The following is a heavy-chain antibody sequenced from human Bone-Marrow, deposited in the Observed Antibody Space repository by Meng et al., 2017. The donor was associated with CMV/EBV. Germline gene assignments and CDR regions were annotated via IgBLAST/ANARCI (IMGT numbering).Heavy chain of an antibody. Sequence: GGSLRLSCAASGFTFSSYAMHWVRQAPGKGLEWVSGINWNGGSTGYADSVKGRFTISRDNAKNSLYLQMNSLRAEDTALYYCARGSALTGTQTDYWGQGTLVTVSS. J-gene: IGHJ4*02. CDR1: GFTFSSYA. D-gene: IGHD1-7*01. CDR3: ARGSALTGTQTDY. CDR2: INWNGGST. V-gene: IGHV3-20*04.